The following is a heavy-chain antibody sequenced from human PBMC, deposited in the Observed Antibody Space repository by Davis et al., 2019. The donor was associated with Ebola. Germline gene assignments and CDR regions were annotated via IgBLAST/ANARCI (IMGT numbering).Heavy chain of an antibody. Sequence: GASLNISCAAPCFTFNKYEMNLVRQAPGKGLEWISYISDSGSTTYYTDSVKGRFTISRDNAKNSLYLQMNTLRVEDTAMYYCVPGTWIRGQGTLVTVSS. V-gene: IGHV3-48*03. CDR2: ISDSGSTT. J-gene: IGHJ4*02. CDR3: VPGTWI. D-gene: IGHD5-18*01. CDR1: CFTFNKYE.